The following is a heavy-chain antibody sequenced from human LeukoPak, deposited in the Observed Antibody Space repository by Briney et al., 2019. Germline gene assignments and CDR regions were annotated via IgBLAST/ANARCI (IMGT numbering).Heavy chain of an antibody. CDR3: AKDVRSGWLQAFDL. J-gene: IGHJ2*01. V-gene: IGHV3-23*01. D-gene: IGHD5-12*01. Sequence: GGSLRLSCAASGFTFSSSSMTWVRQAPGKGLEWVSAISGSIGSTYYADSVKGRFTISRDNSKNTLYLEMNSLRAEDTALYYCAKDVRSGWLQAFDLWGRGTLVTVSS. CDR1: GFTFSSSS. CDR2: ISGSIGST.